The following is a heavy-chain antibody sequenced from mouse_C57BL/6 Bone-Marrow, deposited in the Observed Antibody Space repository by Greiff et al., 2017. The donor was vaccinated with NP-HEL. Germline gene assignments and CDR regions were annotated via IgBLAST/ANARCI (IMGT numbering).Heavy chain of an antibody. CDR2: IYPGSGST. V-gene: IGHV1-55*01. J-gene: IGHJ2*01. Sequence: QVHVKQPGAELVKPGASVKMSCKASGYTFTSYWITWVKQRPGQGLEWIGDIYPGSGSTNYNEKFKSKATLTVDTSSSTAYMQLSSLTSEDSAVYYCARYPGYFDYWGQGTTLTVSS. CDR1: GYTFTSYW. CDR3: ARYPGYFDY.